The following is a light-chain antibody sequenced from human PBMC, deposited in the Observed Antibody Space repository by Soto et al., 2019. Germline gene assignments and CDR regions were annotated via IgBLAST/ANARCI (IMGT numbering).Light chain of an antibody. Sequence: IVLTQSPGTLSLSPGERATLSCRASQSVSSSHLAWYQHKPGQAPRLLIYAASSRATGSPDRFSSGGSGTDFTHTISRLEPEDFAMYYCQQYGYSPITFGQGTRLEI. V-gene: IGKV3-20*01. J-gene: IGKJ5*01. CDR3: QQYGYSPIT. CDR1: QSVSSSH. CDR2: AAS.